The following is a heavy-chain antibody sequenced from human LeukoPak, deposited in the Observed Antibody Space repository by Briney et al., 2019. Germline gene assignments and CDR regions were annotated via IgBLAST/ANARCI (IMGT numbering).Heavy chain of an antibody. J-gene: IGHJ6*03. V-gene: IGHV3-30*18. Sequence: PGRSLRLSCAASGFTFSSYGMHWVRQAPGKGLEWVAVISYDGSNKYYADSVKGRFTISRDNSKSTLYLQMNSLRAEDTAVYYCANGYCTNGVCYPYYYYYMDVWGKGTTVTVSS. CDR2: ISYDGSNK. CDR1: GFTFSSYG. CDR3: ANGYCTNGVCYPYYYYYMDV. D-gene: IGHD2-8*01.